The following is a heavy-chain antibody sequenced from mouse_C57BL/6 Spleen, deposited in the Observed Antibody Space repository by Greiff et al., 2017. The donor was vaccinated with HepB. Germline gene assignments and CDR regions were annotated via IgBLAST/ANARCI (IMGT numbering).Heavy chain of an antibody. J-gene: IGHJ4*01. CDR1: GYTFTSYW. Sequence: VKLQQPGAELVKPGASVKLSCKASGYTFTSYWMHWVKQRPGQGLEWIGMIHPNSGSTNYNEKFKSKATLTVDKSSSTAYMQLSSLTSEDSAVYYCARDERLRWAMDYWGQGTSVTVSS. CDR2: IHPNSGST. CDR3: ARDERLRWAMDY. D-gene: IGHD1-1*01. V-gene: IGHV1-64*01.